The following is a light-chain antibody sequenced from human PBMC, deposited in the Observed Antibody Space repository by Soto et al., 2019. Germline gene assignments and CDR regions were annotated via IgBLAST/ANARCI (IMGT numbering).Light chain of an antibody. J-gene: IGLJ1*01. CDR2: EGS. CDR1: SSDVGSYNL. Sequence: QSALTQPASVSGSPGQSITISCTGTSSDVGSYNLVSWYQQHPGKAPKLMIYEGSKRPSGVSNRFSGSKSGNTASLTISGLQAEDEADYYCCSYAGSSTLGVFGTGTKLTDL. V-gene: IGLV2-23*01. CDR3: CSYAGSSTLGV.